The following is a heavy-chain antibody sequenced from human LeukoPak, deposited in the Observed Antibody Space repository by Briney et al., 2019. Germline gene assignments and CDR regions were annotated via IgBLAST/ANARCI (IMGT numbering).Heavy chain of an antibody. V-gene: IGHV4-59*08. CDR1: GGSISSYY. J-gene: IGHJ4*02. D-gene: IGHD2-15*01. CDR2: IYYSGST. CDR3: TMNAGSVGASYDY. Sequence: PSETLSLTCNVSGGSISSYYWSWIRQPPGKGLEWIGYIYYSGSTNYNPSLKSRVTTSVDTSKNQFSLKLTSVTAADTAVYYCTMNAGSVGASYDYWGQGTLVTVSS.